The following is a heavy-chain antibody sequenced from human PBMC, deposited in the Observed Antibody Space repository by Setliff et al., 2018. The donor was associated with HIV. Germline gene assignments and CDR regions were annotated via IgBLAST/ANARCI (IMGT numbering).Heavy chain of an antibody. CDR3: THIVRSGWYPGDMDV. CDR2: IYWDDDK. Sequence: SGPTLVNPTQTLTLTCTFSGFSLSTSGVGVGWIRQPPGKALEWLAVIYWDDDKRYSPSLKSRVTITKDTSKNQVVLTMTNMDPMDTATYYCTHIVRSGWYPGDMDVWGQGTPVTVSS. CDR1: GFSLSTSGVG. J-gene: IGHJ6*02. V-gene: IGHV2-5*02. D-gene: IGHD6-19*01.